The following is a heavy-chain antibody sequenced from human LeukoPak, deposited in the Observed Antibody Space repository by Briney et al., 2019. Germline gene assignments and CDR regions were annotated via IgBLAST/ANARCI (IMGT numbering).Heavy chain of an antibody. CDR1: GSSLTSYW. Sequence: HGASLQISCKGSGSSLTSYWIGWVRQLPGKGLEWMGIIYPGDSDTRYSPSFQGQVTISADKSISTAYLQWSSLKASDTAMYYCARHARGLDGYYGTLDWFDPWGQGTLVTVSS. J-gene: IGHJ5*02. V-gene: IGHV5-51*01. D-gene: IGHD3-16*01. CDR2: IYPGDSDT. CDR3: ARHARGLDGYYGTLDWFDP.